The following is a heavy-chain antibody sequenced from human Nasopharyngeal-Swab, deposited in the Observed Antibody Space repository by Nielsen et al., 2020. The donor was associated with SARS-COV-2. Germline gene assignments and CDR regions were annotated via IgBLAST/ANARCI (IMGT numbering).Heavy chain of an antibody. D-gene: IGHD3-22*01. CDR3: ARDYYDSSGYYYFDY. J-gene: IGHJ4*02. CDR1: GFTFSSYG. Sequence: GESLKISCAASGFTFSSYGVHWVRQAPGKGLEWVAVIWYDGSNKYYADSVKGRLTISRDNSKNTLYLQMNSLRAEDTAVYYCARDYYDSSGYYYFDYWGQGTLVTVSS. V-gene: IGHV3-33*01. CDR2: IWYDGSNK.